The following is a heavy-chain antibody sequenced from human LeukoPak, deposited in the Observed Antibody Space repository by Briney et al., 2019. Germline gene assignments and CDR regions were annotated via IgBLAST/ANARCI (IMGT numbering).Heavy chain of an antibody. V-gene: IGHV3-23*01. J-gene: IGHJ5*02. CDR1: RFTFRSYA. D-gene: IGHD3-22*01. CDR3: AKGSSGYYLWLFDP. Sequence: PGGSLRLSCAASRFTFRSYAMSWVRQAPGKGLEWVPGITGSGGATYYADSVKGRFTISRDNSKNTLYLQVDTLRAEDTAVYYCAKGSSGYYLWLFDPWGQGTLVTVSS. CDR2: ITGSGGAT.